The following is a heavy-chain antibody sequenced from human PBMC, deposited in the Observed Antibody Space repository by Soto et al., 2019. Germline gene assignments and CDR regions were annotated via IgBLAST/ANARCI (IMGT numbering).Heavy chain of an antibody. D-gene: IGHD3-3*01. Sequence: GGSLRLSCAASGFTFSSYIMNWVRQAPGKGLEWVSSISSGSSYIYYAESVKGRFTISRDNAKKSLFLQMNSLRAEDTAVYYCARDATYYDFWTGYRLPFDPWGQGTLVTVSS. J-gene: IGHJ5*02. CDR3: ARDATYYDFWTGYRLPFDP. V-gene: IGHV3-21*01. CDR1: GFTFSSYI. CDR2: ISSGSSYI.